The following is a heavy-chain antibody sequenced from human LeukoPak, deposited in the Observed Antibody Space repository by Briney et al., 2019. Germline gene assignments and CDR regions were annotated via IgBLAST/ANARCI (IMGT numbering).Heavy chain of an antibody. J-gene: IGHJ5*02. D-gene: IGHD3-3*01. Sequence: PSETLSLTCTVSGGSISSYYWSWIRQPPGKGREWSWYIFYSGGTNYNPSLKSRVTISVDTSKNQFSLKLSSVTAADTAVYYCARLTGQLRFGWFDPWGQGTLVTVSS. CDR2: IFYSGGT. CDR3: ARLTGQLRFGWFDP. V-gene: IGHV4-59*01. CDR1: GGSISSYY.